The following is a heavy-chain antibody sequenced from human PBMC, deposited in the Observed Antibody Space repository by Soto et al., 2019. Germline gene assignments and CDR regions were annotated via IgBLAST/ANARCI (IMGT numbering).Heavy chain of an antibody. CDR1: GYTFTSYG. CDR3: AREKGYCSGGSCYFDY. CDR2: ISAYNGNT. D-gene: IGHD2-15*01. V-gene: IGHV1-18*01. Sequence: EASVKVSCKASGYTFTSYGISWVRQAPGQGLEWMGWISAYNGNTNYAQKLQGRVTMTTDTSTSTAYMELRSLRSDDTAVYYCAREKGYCSGGSCYFDYWAQRTLVTVSS. J-gene: IGHJ4*02.